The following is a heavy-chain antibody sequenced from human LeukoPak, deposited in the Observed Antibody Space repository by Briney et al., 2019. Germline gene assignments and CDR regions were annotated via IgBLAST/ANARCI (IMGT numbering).Heavy chain of an antibody. CDR3: AKEGRRYFDY. Sequence: GGSLRLSCAASGFTFSSYGMHWVRQAPGKGLEWVAVISYDGSNKYYADSVKGRFTISRDNSKNTLYLQMNSLRGEDTAVYYCAKEGRRYFDYWGQGNLVTVST. CDR1: GFTFSSYG. CDR2: ISYDGSNK. J-gene: IGHJ4*02. V-gene: IGHV3-30*18.